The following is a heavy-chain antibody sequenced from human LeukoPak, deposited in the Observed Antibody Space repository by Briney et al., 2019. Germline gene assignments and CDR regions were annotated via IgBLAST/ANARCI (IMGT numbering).Heavy chain of an antibody. CDR1: GFTFDDYA. Sequence: GGSLRLSCAASGFTFDDYAMHWVRQAPGKGLEWVSGISWNSGSIGYADSVKGRFTISRDNAKNSLYLQMNSLRAEDMALYYCARGSSGSYQGDAFDIWGQGTMVTVSS. J-gene: IGHJ3*02. D-gene: IGHD1-26*01. CDR3: ARGSSGSYQGDAFDI. CDR2: ISWNSGSI. V-gene: IGHV3-9*03.